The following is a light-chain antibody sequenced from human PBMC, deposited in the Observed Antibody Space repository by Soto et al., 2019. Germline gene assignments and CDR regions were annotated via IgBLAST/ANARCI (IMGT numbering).Light chain of an antibody. CDR1: QGITNY. Sequence: DIQMTQSPSSLSASIGDRVTITCRASQGITNYLAWYQQKPGKVPKLLIYAASTLHSGVPSRFSGSASGTNFTLTISSLQPEDVATYYCQRYKSDLFTFGPGTRVDIK. CDR2: AAS. CDR3: QRYKSDLFT. J-gene: IGKJ3*01. V-gene: IGKV1-27*01.